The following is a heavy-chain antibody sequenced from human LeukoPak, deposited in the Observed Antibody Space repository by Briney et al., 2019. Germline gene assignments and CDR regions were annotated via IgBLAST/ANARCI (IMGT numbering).Heavy chain of an antibody. Sequence: SVKVSCKASGSTFSSYAIGWVRQAPGQGLEWMGRIIPILGIANYAQKFQGRVTITADKSTSTAYMELSSLRSEDTAVYYCARRYYDSSGYSDDAFDIWGQGTMVTVSS. D-gene: IGHD3-22*01. J-gene: IGHJ3*02. CDR1: GSTFSSYA. V-gene: IGHV1-69*04. CDR2: IIPILGIA. CDR3: ARRYYDSSGYSDDAFDI.